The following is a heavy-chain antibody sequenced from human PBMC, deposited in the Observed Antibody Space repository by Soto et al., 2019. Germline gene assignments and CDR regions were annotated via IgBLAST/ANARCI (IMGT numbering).Heavy chain of an antibody. D-gene: IGHD3-10*01. CDR2: LKPDNGGT. CDR3: ARDLCTLGSGSPCPTFGMAL. J-gene: IGHJ6*02. Sequence: XSGKGDCKASGYPFTGHYMHWVRQVSGRRLEFLGWLKPDNGGTYYAPKFQGRVTFTRDTSKTTAYMEMSGLQSDDTAVYFCARDLCTLGSGSPCPTFGMALRGQGTTVTVS. CDR1: GYPFTGHY. V-gene: IGHV1-2*02.